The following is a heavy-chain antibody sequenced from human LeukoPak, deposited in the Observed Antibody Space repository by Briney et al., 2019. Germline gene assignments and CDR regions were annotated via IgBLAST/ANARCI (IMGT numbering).Heavy chain of an antibody. J-gene: IGHJ3*02. CDR1: GFTFSSYG. CDR2: IWYDGSNK. V-gene: IGHV3-33*01. D-gene: IGHD6-13*01. Sequence: GGSLRLSCAASGFTFSSYGMHWVRQAPGKGLEWGAVIWYDGSNKYYADSVKGRFTISRDNYKNTLYLQMNSLRAEDTAVYYCASLPGYTGAFRPEDAFDIWGQGTMVTVSS. CDR3: ASLPGYTGAFRPEDAFDI.